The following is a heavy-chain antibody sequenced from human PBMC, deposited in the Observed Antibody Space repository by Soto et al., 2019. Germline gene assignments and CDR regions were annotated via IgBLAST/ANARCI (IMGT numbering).Heavy chain of an antibody. CDR3: VRHRIEVVWRGFDF. V-gene: IGHV4-39*01. J-gene: IGHJ4*02. CDR2: SSYNGGT. D-gene: IGHD3-10*01. Sequence: SETLSLTCTVSTDSSSFTNSYWGWIRQPPGKGLQWIGSSSYNGGTFYNPSLKGRVVISFDTSKKQSSLQVTSVTAADTAVYFCVRHRIEVVWRGFDFWGQGSPVTVSS. CDR1: TDSSSFTNSY.